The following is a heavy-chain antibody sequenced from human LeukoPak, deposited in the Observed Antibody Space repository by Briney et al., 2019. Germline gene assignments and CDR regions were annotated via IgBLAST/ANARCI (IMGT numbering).Heavy chain of an antibody. CDR3: ARVGSPTNPRNYGMDV. J-gene: IGHJ6*02. Sequence: PGGSLRLSCAASGFTFSNYAMSWVRQAPGKGLEWLEWVSAITDTGGDTYHADSVKGRFTISRDNAKNSLYLQMNSLRAEDTAVYYCARVGSPTNPRNYGMDVWGQGTTVTVSS. CDR1: GFTFSNYA. D-gene: IGHD3-10*01. V-gene: IGHV3-23*01. CDR2: ITDTGGDT.